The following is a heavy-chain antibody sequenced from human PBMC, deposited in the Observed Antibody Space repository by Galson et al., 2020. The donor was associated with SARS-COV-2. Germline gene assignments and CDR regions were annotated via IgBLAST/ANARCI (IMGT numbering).Heavy chain of an antibody. CDR3: AREEPYYGSGSYYYY. Sequence: ASATVSRKACGYTITRYTIHWVRQAPGKGPEWMGWISVYNGNTNHAPKFQGRVTMTTDTSTNTAYMELRSLRSDDTAVYYCAREEPYYGSGSYYYYWGQGTLVTVSS. D-gene: IGHD3-10*01. V-gene: IGHV1-18*01. CDR2: ISVYNGNT. J-gene: IGHJ4*02. CDR1: GYTITRYT.